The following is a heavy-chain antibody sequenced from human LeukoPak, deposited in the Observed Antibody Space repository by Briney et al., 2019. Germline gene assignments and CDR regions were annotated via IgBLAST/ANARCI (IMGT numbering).Heavy chain of an antibody. J-gene: IGHJ4*02. D-gene: IGHD4-17*01. CDR3: TTISTVTFDY. CDR2: IKSKTDGGTI. Sequence: PGGSLRLSCAASGFTFSNDWMNWVRQAPGKGLEWVGRIKSKTDGGTIDYAAPVKGRFTISRDDSRNTLFLQMNSLRSEDTAVYYCTTISTVTFDYWGQGTLVTVSS. CDR1: GFTFSNDW. V-gene: IGHV3-15*01.